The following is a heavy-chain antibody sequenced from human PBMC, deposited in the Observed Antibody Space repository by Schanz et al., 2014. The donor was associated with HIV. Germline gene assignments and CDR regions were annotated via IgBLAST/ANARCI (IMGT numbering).Heavy chain of an antibody. Sequence: VQLVESGGGLVQPGGSLRLSCAASGFTFDSQSMTWIRQAPGKGLEWVSYISDTGTTTYYADSVNGRFTISRDNAKTSMFLQMTSPRGEDTAVYYYRAWLLGDHMDVWGQGTTVTVSS. D-gene: IGHD3-22*01. V-gene: IGHV3-11*01. CDR2: ISDTGTTT. J-gene: IGHJ6*02. CDR3: RAWLLGDHMDV. CDR1: GFTFDSQS.